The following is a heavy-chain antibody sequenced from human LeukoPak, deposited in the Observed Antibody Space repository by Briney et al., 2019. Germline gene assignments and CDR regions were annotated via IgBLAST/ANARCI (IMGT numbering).Heavy chain of an antibody. V-gene: IGHV4-39*01. Sequence: PSETPSLTCTVSGGSISSGSYYWGWIRQPPGKGLEWIGSIYYSGSTYYNPSLKSRVTISVDTSKNQFSLKLSSVTAADTAVYYCARYITIFGVVIPDDYWGQGTLVTVSS. J-gene: IGHJ4*02. CDR2: IYYSGST. CDR3: ARYITIFGVVIPDDY. D-gene: IGHD3-3*01. CDR1: GGSISSGSYY.